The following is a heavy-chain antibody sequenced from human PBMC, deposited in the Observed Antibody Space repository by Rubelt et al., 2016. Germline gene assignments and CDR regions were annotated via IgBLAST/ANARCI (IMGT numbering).Heavy chain of an antibody. J-gene: IGHJ6*03. CDR2: IYYSGST. D-gene: IGHD4-23*01. CDR1: GGSISSYY. CDR3: ARRSVTDYYYYMDV. Sequence: QVQLQESGPGLVKPSETLSLTCTVSGGSISSYYWSWIRQPPGKGLEWIGYIYYSGSTFYNPSLRSRVTISADTSKNQFSLNLGSVTAADTAVYYCARRSVTDYYYYMDVWGKGTTVTVSS. V-gene: IGHV4-59*08.